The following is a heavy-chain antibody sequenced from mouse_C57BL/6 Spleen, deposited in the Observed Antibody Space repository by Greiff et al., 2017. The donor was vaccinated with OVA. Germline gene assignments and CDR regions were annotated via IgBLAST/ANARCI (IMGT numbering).Heavy chain of an antibody. CDR1: GYTFTDYY. J-gene: IGHJ3*01. CDR2: INPYNGGT. Sequence: EVKLMESGPVLVKPGASVKMSCKASGYTFTDYYMNWVKQSHGKSLEWIGVINPYNGGTSYNQKFKGKATLTVDKSSSTAYMELNSLTSEDSAVYYCARDWFAYWGQGTLVTVSA. V-gene: IGHV1-19*01. CDR3: ARDWFAY.